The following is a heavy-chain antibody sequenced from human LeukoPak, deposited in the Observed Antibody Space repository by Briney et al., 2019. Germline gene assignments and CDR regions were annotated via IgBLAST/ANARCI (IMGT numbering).Heavy chain of an antibody. D-gene: IGHD3-9*01. CDR3: AKDIGNFNWNFNY. Sequence: GGSLRLSCAASGFTFSSYSMNWVRQAPGKGLEWVSGISGSGGSTYYADSVKGRFTISRDNSKNTLYLQMNSLRAEDTAVYYCAKDIGNFNWNFNYWGQGTLVIVSS. CDR1: GFTFSSYS. CDR2: ISGSGGST. J-gene: IGHJ4*02. V-gene: IGHV3-23*01.